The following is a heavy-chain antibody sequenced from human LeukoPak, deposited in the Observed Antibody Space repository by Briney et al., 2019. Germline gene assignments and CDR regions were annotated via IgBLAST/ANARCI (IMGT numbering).Heavy chain of an antibody. CDR1: GYTFTNFY. CDR2: INSNSGVT. Sequence: ASVKVSCKASGYTFTNFYIHWVRQAPGQGLEWVGCINSNSGVTNSAQRFQGRVTMTRDTSISTAYMELSRLRSDDTAVYYCASPVVTYGMDVWGQGTTVTVSS. J-gene: IGHJ6*02. V-gene: IGHV1-2*02. CDR3: ASPVVTYGMDV. D-gene: IGHD4-23*01.